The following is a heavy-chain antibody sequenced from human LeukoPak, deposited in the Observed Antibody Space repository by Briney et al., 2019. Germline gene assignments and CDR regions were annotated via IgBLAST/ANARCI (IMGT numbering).Heavy chain of an antibody. D-gene: IGHD6-13*01. J-gene: IGHJ4*02. CDR1: GVSISSYY. V-gene: IGHV4-59*01. CDR2: VYYSGNT. Sequence: SETLSLTCTVSGVSISSYYWSWIRQPPGKGLEWIGYVYYSGNTNYNPSLKSRATISRDTSKNQFSLKLSSVTAADAAVYYCARDKIAAAGYFDFWGQGTLVTVSS. CDR3: ARDKIAAAGYFDF.